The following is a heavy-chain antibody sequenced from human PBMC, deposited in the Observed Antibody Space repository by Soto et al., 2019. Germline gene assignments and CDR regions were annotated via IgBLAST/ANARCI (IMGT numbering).Heavy chain of an antibody. CDR2: IYHSGRT. CDR3: ARRTTVTRDWFDT. J-gene: IGHJ5*02. V-gene: IGHV4-4*02. CDR1: GDSMITSSW. D-gene: IGHD4-17*01. Sequence: SETLSLTCVVSGDSMITSSWWTWVRQSPGKGLEWIGEIYHSGRTDYNPSLKSRVTISVDKSKSQFSLQLTSVTAADTAVYFCARRTTVTRDWFDTWGQGTLVTVSS.